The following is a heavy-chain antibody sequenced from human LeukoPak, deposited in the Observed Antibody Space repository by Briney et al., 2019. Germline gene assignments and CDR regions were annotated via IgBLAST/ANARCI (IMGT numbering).Heavy chain of an antibody. CDR2: IHYSGST. CDR1: GGSISDYY. D-gene: IGHD3-10*01. V-gene: IGHV4-59*08. Sequence: SETLSLTCTVSGGSISDYYYSWIRQPPGKGLGWIGYIHYSGSTNYNPSLKSRVTISIDTSKNQFSLKLSSVTAADTAVYYCARLLSDYFDHWGQGTLVTVSS. CDR3: ARLLSDYFDH. J-gene: IGHJ4*02.